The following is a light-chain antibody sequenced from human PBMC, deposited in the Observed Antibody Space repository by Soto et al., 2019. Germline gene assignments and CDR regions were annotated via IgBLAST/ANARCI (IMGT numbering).Light chain of an antibody. Sequence: QSVLTQSPSASGTPGQRVTISCTGRASTIGRNYVYWYQQLPGTAPKLLIYRNSQRPSGVPDRFSGSKSGTSASLAISGLRSEDEADYYCAAWDDNLSGFYVFGDGTKVTVL. CDR1: ASTIGRNY. V-gene: IGLV1-47*01. J-gene: IGLJ1*01. CDR2: RNS. CDR3: AAWDDNLSGFYV.